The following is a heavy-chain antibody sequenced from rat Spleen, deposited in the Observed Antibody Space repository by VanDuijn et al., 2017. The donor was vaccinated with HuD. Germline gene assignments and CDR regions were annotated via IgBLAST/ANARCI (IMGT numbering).Heavy chain of an antibody. CDR2: ISYEGNTA. D-gene: IGHD1-1*01. CDR1: GFTFSDYY. V-gene: IGHV5-22*01. CDR3: TTVLQGHGFAY. Sequence: EVQLVESGGGLVQPGRSLKFSCAASGFTFSDYYMAWVRQAPKKGLEWVASISYEGNTAFYGDSMKGRFTISRHNTQNTLYLQMNSLRSEDTATYYCTTVLQGHGFAYWGQGTLVTVSS. J-gene: IGHJ3*01.